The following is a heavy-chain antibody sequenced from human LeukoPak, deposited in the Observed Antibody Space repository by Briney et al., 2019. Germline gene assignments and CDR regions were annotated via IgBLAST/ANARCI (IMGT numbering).Heavy chain of an antibody. CDR2: IYFTGNT. CDR1: GGSISSDTYF. J-gene: IGHJ4*02. V-gene: IGHV4-39*01. Sequence: PSETLSLTCTVSGGSISSDTYFWGWIRQPPGKGLEWIANIYFTGNTYSNPSLKSRATISVDTSKNQFSLTLSSVTAADTAVYYCASEAHRGGGFDSWGQGTQVTVSS. D-gene: IGHD3-16*01. CDR3: ASEAHRGGGFDS.